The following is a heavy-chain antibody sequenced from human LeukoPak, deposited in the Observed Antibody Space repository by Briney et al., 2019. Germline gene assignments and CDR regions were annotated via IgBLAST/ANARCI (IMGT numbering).Heavy chain of an antibody. CDR3: ASLWFDP. CDR2: ISISGSNR. V-gene: IGHV3-48*03. CDR1: GFKFSSYE. J-gene: IGHJ5*02. Sequence: GGSLRLSCAASGFKFSSYEMNWVRQAPRTGLEWVSYISISGSNRYYVDSVQGRFTISRDNAENSLYLQMNSLRAEDTAVYYCASLWFDPWGQGTLVTVSS.